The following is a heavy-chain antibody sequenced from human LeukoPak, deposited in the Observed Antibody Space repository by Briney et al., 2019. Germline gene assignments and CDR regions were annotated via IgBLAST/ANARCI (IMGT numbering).Heavy chain of an antibody. V-gene: IGHV4-4*02. CDR3: AREVHDASSGYYTGLYYFDY. Sequence: ASETLSLTCAVSGGSISSSNWWSWVSQPPGKGLEWIGEIYHSGSTNYNPSLKSRVTISVDKSKNQFSLKLSSVTAADTAVYYCAREVHDASSGYYTGLYYFDYWGQGTLVTVSS. CDR1: GGSISSSNW. J-gene: IGHJ4*02. D-gene: IGHD3-22*01. CDR2: IYHSGST.